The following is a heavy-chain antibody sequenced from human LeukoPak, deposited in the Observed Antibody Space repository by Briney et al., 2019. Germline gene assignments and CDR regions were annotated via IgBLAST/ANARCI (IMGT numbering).Heavy chain of an antibody. CDR3: ASSSGSYQYYFDY. D-gene: IGHD1-26*01. J-gene: IGHJ4*02. Sequence: SVKVSCKASGGTFSSHAISWVRQAPGQGLEWMGRIIPIFGTANYAQKFQGRVTITTGESTSTAYMELSSLRSEDTAVYYCASSSGSYQYYFDYWGQGTLVTVSS. CDR1: GGTFSSHA. CDR2: IIPIFGTA. V-gene: IGHV1-69*05.